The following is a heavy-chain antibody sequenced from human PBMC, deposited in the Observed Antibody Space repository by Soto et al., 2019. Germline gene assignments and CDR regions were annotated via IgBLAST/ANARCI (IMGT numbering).Heavy chain of an antibody. Sequence: QVQLVESGGGVAQPGRSLRLSCAASGFTFSSTGMNWVRQAPGKGLEWVAGIWFDGKNKYYADSVKGRFTISRDNSKNTVDLQMNSLRAEDTAMYYCAREGDILTGHVWDYWGQGTLVTVSS. CDR1: GFTFSSTG. CDR3: AREGDILTGHVWDY. D-gene: IGHD3-9*01. V-gene: IGHV3-33*01. J-gene: IGHJ4*02. CDR2: IWFDGKNK.